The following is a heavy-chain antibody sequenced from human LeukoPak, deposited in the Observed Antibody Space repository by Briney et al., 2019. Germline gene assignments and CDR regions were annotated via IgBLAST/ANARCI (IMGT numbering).Heavy chain of an antibody. V-gene: IGHV3-30*02. Sequence: GGSLRLSCAASGFTFSSYGMHWVRQAPGKGLEWVAFIRYDGSNKYYADSVKGRFTISRDNSKNTLYLQMNSLRAEDTAVYYCAKVGWVANDAFDIWGQGTMVTVSS. CDR2: IRYDGSNK. D-gene: IGHD5-12*01. CDR3: AKVGWVANDAFDI. J-gene: IGHJ3*02. CDR1: GFTFSSYG.